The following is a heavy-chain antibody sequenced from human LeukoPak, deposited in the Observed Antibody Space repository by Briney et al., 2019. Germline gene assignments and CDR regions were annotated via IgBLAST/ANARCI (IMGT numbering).Heavy chain of an antibody. CDR2: ISSSGSTI. CDR3: AKDRIGFGELLYYFDY. V-gene: IGHV3-48*03. D-gene: IGHD3-10*01. Sequence: GGSLRLSCAASGFTFSSYEMNWVRQAPGKGLEWVSYISSSGSTIYYADSVKGRFTISRDNAKNSLYLQMNSLRAEDTAVYYCAKDRIGFGELLYYFDYWGQGTLVTVSS. J-gene: IGHJ4*02. CDR1: GFTFSSYE.